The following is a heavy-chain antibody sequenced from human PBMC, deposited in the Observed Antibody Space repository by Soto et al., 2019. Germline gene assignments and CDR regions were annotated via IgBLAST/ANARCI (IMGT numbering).Heavy chain of an antibody. Sequence: ASVKVSCKASGYTFASYYMHWVRQAPGQGLEWMGIINPSGGSTSYAQKFQGRVTMTRDTSTSTVYMELSSLRSEDTAVYYCARGNGIGELFTTYYYYGMDVWGQGTTVTVSS. D-gene: IGHD3-10*01. V-gene: IGHV1-46*01. CDR2: INPSGGST. J-gene: IGHJ6*02. CDR3: ARGNGIGELFTTYYYYGMDV. CDR1: GYTFASYY.